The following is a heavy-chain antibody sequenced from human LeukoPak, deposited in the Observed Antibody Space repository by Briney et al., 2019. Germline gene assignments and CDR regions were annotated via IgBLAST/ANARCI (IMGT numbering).Heavy chain of an antibody. CDR1: GGSTSSYY. CDR2: IYYSGST. V-gene: IGHV4-59*01. CDR3: ARSFLGDWYFDL. D-gene: IGHD1-26*01. J-gene: IGHJ2*01. Sequence: SETLSLTCTASGGSTSSYYWSWIRQPPGMGLEWIGYIYYSGSTNYKHSLKNRVTISVDTSKDQFSLRLTSVTAADTAMYYCARSFLGDWYFDLWGRGTLVTVSS.